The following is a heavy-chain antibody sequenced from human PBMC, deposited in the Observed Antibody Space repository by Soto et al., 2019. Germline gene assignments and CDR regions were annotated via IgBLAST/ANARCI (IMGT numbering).Heavy chain of an antibody. CDR1: GYTFTSYD. V-gene: IGHV1-8*01. D-gene: IGHD3-22*01. CDR3: AISYYYDSSGYYYVWPY. Sequence: EASVKVSCKASGYTFTSYDINWVRQATGQGLEWMGWMNPNSGNTGYAQKFQGRVTMTRNTSISTAYMELSSLRSEDTAVYYCAISYYYDSSGYYYVWPYWGQGTLVTVSS. J-gene: IGHJ4*02. CDR2: MNPNSGNT.